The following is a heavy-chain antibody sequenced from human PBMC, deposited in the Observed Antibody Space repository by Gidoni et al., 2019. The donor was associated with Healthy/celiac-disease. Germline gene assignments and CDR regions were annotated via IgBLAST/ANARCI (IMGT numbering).Heavy chain of an antibody. J-gene: IGHJ4*02. D-gene: IGHD3-22*01. CDR2: ISWNSGSI. CDR3: AKSTGMAAGYYYFDY. V-gene: IGHV3-9*01. Sequence: DVQLVESGGGLVQPGRSLRLSCAASDFTFDDYAMHWVRQAPGKGLEWVSGISWNSGSIGYADSVKGRFTISRDNAKNSLYLQLNSLRAEDTALYYCAKSTGMAAGYYYFDYWGQGTLVTVSS. CDR1: DFTFDDYA.